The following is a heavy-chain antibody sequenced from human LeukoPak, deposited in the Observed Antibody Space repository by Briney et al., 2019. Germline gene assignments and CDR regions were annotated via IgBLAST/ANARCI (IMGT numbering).Heavy chain of an antibody. J-gene: IGHJ6*02. Sequence: GTLTHTCAVYGGTFTTYDWSWNRQPPGKGLEWVGEFNPSGSTTYNPSLKSRVTISVDTSKNQFSLKLSSVTAADTAVYYCARGGIGNGSGKVLYYYYYYGMDVWGQGTTVTVSS. V-gene: IGHV4-34*01. CDR3: ARGGIGNGSGKVLYYYYYYGMDV. D-gene: IGHD3-10*01. CDR1: GGTFTTYD. CDR2: FNPSGST.